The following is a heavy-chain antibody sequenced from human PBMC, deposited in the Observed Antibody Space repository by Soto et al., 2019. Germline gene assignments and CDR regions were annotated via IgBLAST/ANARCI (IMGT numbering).Heavy chain of an antibody. CDR2: INANNGGT. V-gene: IGHV1-2*02. CDR3: ARTTAGFGELLSQFDP. CDR1: GDTFTGYY. J-gene: IGHJ5*02. Sequence: GASVEVSCKACGDTFTGYYMRWVRQAPGQGLEWMGWINANNGGTNYAQKFQGRVTMTRDTSASTAYMELSSLRSEDTAVYYCARTTAGFGELLSQFDPWGQGTLVTVSS. D-gene: IGHD3-10*01.